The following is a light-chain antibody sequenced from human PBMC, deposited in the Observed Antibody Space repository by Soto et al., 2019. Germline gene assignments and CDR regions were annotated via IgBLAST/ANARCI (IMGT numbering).Light chain of an antibody. J-gene: IGKJ1*01. Sequence: EIVLTQSPGTLSLSPGERATLSCRASQSVSSNYLAWYQQKPGQAPRLLIYGASSRATGIPDRFSGSGSGTEFTLTISRLEPEDFAVYYCQQYISSPRTFGQGTKVEIK. CDR3: QQYISSPRT. V-gene: IGKV3-20*01. CDR2: GAS. CDR1: QSVSSNY.